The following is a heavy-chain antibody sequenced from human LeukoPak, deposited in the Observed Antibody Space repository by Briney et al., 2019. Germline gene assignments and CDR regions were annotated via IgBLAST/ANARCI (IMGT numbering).Heavy chain of an antibody. V-gene: IGHV1-8*01. CDR1: GYTFTSYD. CDR2: MNPNSGNT. Sequence: GASVKVSCKASGYTFTSYDINWVRQATGQGLEWMGWMNPNSGNTGYAQKFQGRVTMTRNTSISTAYMELSSLRSEDTAVYYCARGTILLWFGELRWNWFDPWGQGTLVTVSS. CDR3: ARGTILLWFGELRWNWFDP. J-gene: IGHJ5*02. D-gene: IGHD3-10*01.